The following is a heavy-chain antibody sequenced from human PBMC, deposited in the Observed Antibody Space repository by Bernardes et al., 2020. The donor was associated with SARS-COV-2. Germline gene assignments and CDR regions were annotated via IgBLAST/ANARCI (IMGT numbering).Heavy chain of an antibody. J-gene: IGHJ5*01. CDR3: TRGPVAGTPMTQVDRRFDR. Sequence: GGSLRLSCEASGFTFSNYWMHWVRQTPGKGLVWVSRIDSDGSTTTYTDSVKGRFTVSRDNAKNTLYLQMNSLRAEDTAIYYCTRGPVAGTPMTQVDRRFDRGGQGNLITVS. CDR1: GFTFSNYW. D-gene: IGHD6-19*01. V-gene: IGHV3-74*01. CDR2: IDSDGSTT.